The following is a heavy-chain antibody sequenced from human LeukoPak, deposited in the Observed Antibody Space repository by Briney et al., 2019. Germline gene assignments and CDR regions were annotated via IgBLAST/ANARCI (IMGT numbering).Heavy chain of an antibody. V-gene: IGHV1-69*06. J-gene: IGHJ4*02. Sequence: SVKVSCKASGGTFSSYAISWVRQAPGQGLEWMGGIIPIFGTANYAQKFQGRVTITADKSTSTAYMELRSLRSDDTAVYYCARDMYSSGRVPFDYWGQGTLVTVSS. D-gene: IGHD6-19*01. CDR1: GGTFSSYA. CDR3: ARDMYSSGRVPFDY. CDR2: IIPIFGTA.